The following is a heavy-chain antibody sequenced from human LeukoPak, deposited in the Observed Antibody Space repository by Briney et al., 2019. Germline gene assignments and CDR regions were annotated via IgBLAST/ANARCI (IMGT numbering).Heavy chain of an antibody. CDR2: ISSSSSYI. Sequence: GGSLRLSCAASGFTFSSYSMNWVRQAPGKGLEWVSSISSSSSYIYYADSVKGRFTISRDNAKNSLYLQMNSLRAEDTAVYYCARDLTHDAFDIWGQGTMVTVSS. V-gene: IGHV3-21*01. J-gene: IGHJ3*02. D-gene: IGHD1-14*01. CDR3: ARDLTHDAFDI. CDR1: GFTFSSYS.